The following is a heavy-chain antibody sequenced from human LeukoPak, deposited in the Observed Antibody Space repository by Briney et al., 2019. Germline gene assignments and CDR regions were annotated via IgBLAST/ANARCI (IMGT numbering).Heavy chain of an antibody. CDR1: GFTFDDYA. D-gene: IGHD6-13*01. CDR2: ISWNSDSL. Sequence: GGSLRLSCEGSGFTFDDYAMHWVRQGPGKGLEWDSGISWNSDSLHYADTVKGRFTISRDNAKNSLYLQMNSLRAEDTAVYYCARDLGSSWYDYWGQGTLVTVSS. J-gene: IGHJ4*02. V-gene: IGHV3-9*01. CDR3: ARDLGSSWYDY.